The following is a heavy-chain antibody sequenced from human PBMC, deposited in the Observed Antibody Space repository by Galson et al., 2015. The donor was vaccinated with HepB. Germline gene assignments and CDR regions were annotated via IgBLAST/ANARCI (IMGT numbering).Heavy chain of an antibody. CDR2: INAGNGNT. CDR3: ARDSGSDTQFDY. D-gene: IGHD5-18*01. J-gene: IGHJ4*02. CDR1: GYTFTSYA. V-gene: IGHV1-3*01. Sequence: SVKVSCKASGYTFTSYAMHWVRQAPGQRLEWMGWINAGNGNTEYSQKFQGRVTITRDTSASTAYMELSSLRSEDTAVYYCARDSGSDTQFDYWGQGTLVTVSS.